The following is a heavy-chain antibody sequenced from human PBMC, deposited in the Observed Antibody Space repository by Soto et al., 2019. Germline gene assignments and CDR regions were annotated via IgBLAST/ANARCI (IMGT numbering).Heavy chain of an antibody. CDR1: GFTFTNYA. Sequence: PGGSLRLSCAASGFTFTNYAIHWVRQAPGKGLEWVAVISYGGSHKYYADSVKGRFTISRDNSKNTLYLQMNSLRVEDTAVYYCARKGDPTNWGSGNAFDVWGQGTMVTVSS. J-gene: IGHJ3*01. CDR3: ARKGDPTNWGSGNAFDV. V-gene: IGHV3-30-3*01. CDR2: ISYGGSHK. D-gene: IGHD7-27*01.